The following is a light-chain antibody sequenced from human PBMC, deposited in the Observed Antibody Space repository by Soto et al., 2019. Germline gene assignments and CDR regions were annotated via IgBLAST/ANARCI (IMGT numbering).Light chain of an antibody. V-gene: IGKV3-20*01. CDR2: GAS. J-gene: IGKJ2*01. CDR3: HQYGSLPHT. CDR1: QSVSGSS. Sequence: EIELTQSPGTLSLSPGERATLSCRASQSVSGSSLAWYQFKPGQAPRLLIYGASSRATGIPDRFSGSESGTDFTFIISRLEPEDFGMYYCHQYGSLPHTFGQGTELETK.